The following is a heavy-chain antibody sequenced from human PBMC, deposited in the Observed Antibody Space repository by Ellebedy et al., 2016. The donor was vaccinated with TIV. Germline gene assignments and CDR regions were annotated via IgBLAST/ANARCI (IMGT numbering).Heavy chain of an antibody. CDR2: INHSGST. V-gene: IGHV4-34*01. Sequence: GSLRLSCAVYGGSFSGYYWSWIRQPPGKGLEWIGEINHSGSTNYNPSLKSRVTISVDTSKNQFSLKLSSVTAADTAVYYCAIQIGYSYGFDAFDIWGQGTMVTVSS. CDR1: GGSFSGYY. D-gene: IGHD5-18*01. CDR3: AIQIGYSYGFDAFDI. J-gene: IGHJ3*02.